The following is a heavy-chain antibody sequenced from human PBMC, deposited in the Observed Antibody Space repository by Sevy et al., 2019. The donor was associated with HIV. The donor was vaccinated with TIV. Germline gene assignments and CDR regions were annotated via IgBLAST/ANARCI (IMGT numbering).Heavy chain of an antibody. J-gene: IGHJ4*02. CDR1: GYTFTSYG. Sequence: ASVKVSCKASGYTFTSYGISWVRQAPGQGLEWMGWISAYNGNTNYAQKLQGRVTMTTDTSTSTAYMELRSLRSDDTAVYYCARDPHGIAGAGRFFDYWGQGTLVTVSS. CDR2: ISAYNGNT. D-gene: IGHD6-13*01. V-gene: IGHV1-18*01. CDR3: ARDPHGIAGAGRFFDY.